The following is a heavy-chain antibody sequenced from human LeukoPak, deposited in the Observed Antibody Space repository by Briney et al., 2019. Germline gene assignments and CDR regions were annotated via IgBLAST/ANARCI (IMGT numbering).Heavy chain of an antibody. CDR1: GGSIRSTTDY. CDR2: VYYSGST. V-gene: IGHV4-39*07. J-gene: IGHJ4*02. D-gene: IGHD3-22*01. CDR3: TKGYYEPFDY. Sequence: SETLSLTCTVSGGSIRSTTDYWVWIRQPPGKGLEWIGSVYYSGSTHYNPSLRSRVTISLDTSKNHFSLKLTSVTAADTAVYFCTKGYYEPFDYWGQGMMVTVSS.